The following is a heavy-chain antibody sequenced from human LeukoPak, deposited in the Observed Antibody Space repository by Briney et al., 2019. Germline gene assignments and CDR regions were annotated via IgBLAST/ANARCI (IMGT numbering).Heavy chain of an antibody. CDR2: IYYTGSA. CDR3: AREGAHPVYDV. CDR1: GVSIGSGGNF. D-gene: IGHD5/OR15-5a*01. V-gene: IGHV4-31*03. Sequence: SETLSLTCTASGVSIGSGGNFWTWLPQHPGKGLEYIVYIYYTGSASYNPSLQSRVVMSVNTSTKQFSLRLSSVTAADTAVYFCAREGAHPVYDVWGPGILVTVSS. J-gene: IGHJ4*02.